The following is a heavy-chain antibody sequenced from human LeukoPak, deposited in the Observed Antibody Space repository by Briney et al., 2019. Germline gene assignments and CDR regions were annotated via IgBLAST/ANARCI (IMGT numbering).Heavy chain of an antibody. CDR3: AREAYCGGDCYIPNYMDV. CDR1: GFTFSSYW. CDR2: IKQDGSEK. D-gene: IGHD2-21*01. J-gene: IGHJ6*03. Sequence: GGSLRLSCAASGFTFSSYWMSWVRQAPGKGLEWVANIKQDGSEKYYVDSVKGRFTISRDNAKNSLYLQMNSLRAEDPAVYYCAREAYCGGDCYIPNYMDVWGKGTTVTVSS. V-gene: IGHV3-7*01.